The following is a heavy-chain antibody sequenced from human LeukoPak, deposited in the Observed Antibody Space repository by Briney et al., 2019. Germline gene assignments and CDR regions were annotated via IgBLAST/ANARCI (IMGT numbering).Heavy chain of an antibody. CDR2: INQVGSEK. CDR3: VGPPCLRGGYCSTNS. J-gene: IGHJ4*02. Sequence: GGSLRLSCAASEFTFSSYWMIWVRQAPGKGLEWVANINQVGSEKYYVDSVKGRFTISRDNAKNSLYLQMNSLTAEDTAVYYCVGPPCLRGGYCSTNSWGQGTLVTVDS. CDR1: EFTFSSYW. D-gene: IGHD2-2*01. V-gene: IGHV3-7*05.